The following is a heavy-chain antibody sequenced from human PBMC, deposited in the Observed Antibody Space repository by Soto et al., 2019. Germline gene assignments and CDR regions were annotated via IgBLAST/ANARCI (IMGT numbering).Heavy chain of an antibody. CDR2: IWYDGTNK. D-gene: IGHD4-17*01. CDR3: ARGPMTTVTTWGDWYFDL. V-gene: IGHV3-33*01. J-gene: IGHJ2*01. Sequence: QVQLVESGGGVVQPGRSLRLSCATSGFTFSSYGMHWVRQGPGKGLEWVAVIWYDGTNKYYADSVNGRFTISRDDSKNTXCLQMNSLRAEDTAVYYCARGPMTTVTTWGDWYFDLWGRGTLVTVSS. CDR1: GFTFSSYG.